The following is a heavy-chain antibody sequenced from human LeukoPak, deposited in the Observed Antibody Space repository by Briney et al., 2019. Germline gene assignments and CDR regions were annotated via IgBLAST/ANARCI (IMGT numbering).Heavy chain of an antibody. J-gene: IGHJ6*03. CDR3: AITDFWSGYSKTGAYYYYMDV. CDR2: IYYSGST. V-gene: IGHV4-59*01. D-gene: IGHD3-3*01. Sequence: SETLSLTCTVSGGSISSYYWSWIRQPPGKGLEWIGYIYYSGSTNYNPSLRSRVTISVDTSKNQFSLKLSSVTAADTAVYYCAITDFWSGYSKTGAYYYYMDVWGKGTTVTVSS. CDR1: GGSISSYY.